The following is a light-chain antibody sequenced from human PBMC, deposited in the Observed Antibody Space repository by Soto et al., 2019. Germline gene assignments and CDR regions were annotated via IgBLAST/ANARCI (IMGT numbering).Light chain of an antibody. CDR1: QSISSW. J-gene: IGKJ1*01. Sequence: DIQMTPFTSTPSASVGDRVTVTCRAGQSISSWLDWYQQKPGKANKLLIYKESSLESGVPSRFSGSGSGTEFTLTISSLQPDDFATYSCQQYNSYSWTFGQGSKVDVK. CDR2: KES. V-gene: IGKV1-5*03. CDR3: QQYNSYSWT.